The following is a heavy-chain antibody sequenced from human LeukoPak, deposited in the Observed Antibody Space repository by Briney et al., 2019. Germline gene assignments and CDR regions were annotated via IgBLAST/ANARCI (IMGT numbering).Heavy chain of an antibody. J-gene: IGHJ4*02. CDR2: INHSGST. Sequence: PSETLSLTCAVYGGSFSGYYWSWIRQPPGKGLEWIGEINHSGSTNYNPSLKSRVTISVDTSKNQFSLKLSSVTAADTAVYYCASIDYYDSSGPEGYWGQGTLVTVSS. V-gene: IGHV4-34*01. D-gene: IGHD3-22*01. CDR3: ASIDYYDSSGPEGY. CDR1: GGSFSGYY.